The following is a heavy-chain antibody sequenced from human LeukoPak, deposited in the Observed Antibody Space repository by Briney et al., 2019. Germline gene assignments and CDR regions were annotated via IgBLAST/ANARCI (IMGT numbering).Heavy chain of an antibody. CDR1: GGSISSYY. CDR3: ARDPGVQQGYYYYGMDV. J-gene: IGHJ6*02. D-gene: IGHD6-13*01. Sequence: PSETLSLTCTVSGGSISSYYWSWIRRPPGKGLEWIGYIYYSGSTNYNPSLKSRVTVSVGTSKNQFSLKLSSVTAADTAVYYCARDPGVQQGYYYYGMDVWGQGTTVTVSS. V-gene: IGHV4-59*01. CDR2: IYYSGST.